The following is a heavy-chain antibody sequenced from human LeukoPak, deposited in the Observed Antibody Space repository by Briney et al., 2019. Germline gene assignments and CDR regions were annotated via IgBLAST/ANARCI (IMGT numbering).Heavy chain of an antibody. Sequence: SETLSLTCTVSGGSISSSSYYWGWIRQPPGKGLEWIGSIYYSGSTYYNPSLKSRVTISVDTSKNQFSLKLSSVTAADTAVYYCAHLKPVGERGAFDIWGQGTMVTVSS. D-gene: IGHD4-17*01. J-gene: IGHJ3*02. CDR3: AHLKPVGERGAFDI. CDR2: IYYSGST. V-gene: IGHV4-39*01. CDR1: GGSISSSSYY.